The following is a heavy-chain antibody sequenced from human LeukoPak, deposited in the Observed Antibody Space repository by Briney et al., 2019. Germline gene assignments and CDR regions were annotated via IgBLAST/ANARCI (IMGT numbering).Heavy chain of an antibody. V-gene: IGHV3-66*01. CDR1: GFSVSNNY. Sequence: PGGSLRLSCAASGFSVSNNYMSWIRQAPGKGLEWVSVFYSGGTIVYADSVRGRFIISRDISKNTLSLQMNSLRAEDTAVNYCARDPHNSGSGRYFENWGRGSLVTVSS. CDR3: ARDPHNSGSGRYFEN. CDR2: FYSGGTI. J-gene: IGHJ4*02. D-gene: IGHD3-10*01.